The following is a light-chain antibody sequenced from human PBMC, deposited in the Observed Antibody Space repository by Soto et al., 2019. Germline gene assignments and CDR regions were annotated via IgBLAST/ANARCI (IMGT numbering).Light chain of an antibody. CDR1: TSNIGSRY. J-gene: IGLJ1*01. Sequence: QSVLIQPPSASGTPGQRVTISCSGGTSNIGSRYVYWYRQLPGTAPKLLIYRNSQRPSGVPDRFSGSKSGTSASLAISGLRPEDEADYYCAAWDDSLSHYVFGTGTKVTV. CDR3: AAWDDSLSHYV. CDR2: RNS. V-gene: IGLV1-47*01.